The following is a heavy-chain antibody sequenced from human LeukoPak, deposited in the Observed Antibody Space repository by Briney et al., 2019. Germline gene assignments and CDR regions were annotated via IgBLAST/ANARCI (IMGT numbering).Heavy chain of an antibody. Sequence: QPGGSLRLSCAASGFTFSSYGMHWVRQAPGKGLEWVAFIRYDGSNKYYADSVKGRFTISRDNSKNTLYLQMDSLRAEDTAVYYCAKEIRSGSQLDAFDIWGQGTMVTVSS. V-gene: IGHV3-30*02. CDR1: GFTFSSYG. J-gene: IGHJ3*02. CDR2: IRYDGSNK. CDR3: AKEIRSGSQLDAFDI. D-gene: IGHD3-3*01.